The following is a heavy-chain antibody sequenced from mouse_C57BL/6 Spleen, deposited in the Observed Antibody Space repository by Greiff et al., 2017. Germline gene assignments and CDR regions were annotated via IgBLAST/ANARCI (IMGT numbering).Heavy chain of an antibody. J-gene: IGHJ4*01. CDR3: AKTGQLRPRDYAMDY. Sequence: QVQLQQSGAELVKPGASVKISCKASGYAFSSYWMNWVKQRPGKGLEWIGQIYPGDGDTNYNGKFKGKATLTADKSSSTAYMQLSSLTSEDSAVYFCAKTGQLRPRDYAMDYWGQGTSVTVAS. V-gene: IGHV1-80*01. D-gene: IGHD3-2*02. CDR2: IYPGDGDT. CDR1: GYAFSSYW.